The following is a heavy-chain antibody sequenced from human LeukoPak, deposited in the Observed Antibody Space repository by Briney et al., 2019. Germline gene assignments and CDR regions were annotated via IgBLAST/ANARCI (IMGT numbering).Heavy chain of an antibody. CDR2: IYNSGST. Sequence: PSETLSLTCTVSGGSISSYYWSWIRQPAGKGLEWIGRIYNSGSTSYNPSLKSRVTMSVDTSKNQFSLKLSSVTAADTAVYYCARVDPDSSSTLEVFDYWGQGTLVTVSS. V-gene: IGHV4-4*07. D-gene: IGHD6-6*01. J-gene: IGHJ4*02. CDR1: GGSISSYY. CDR3: ARVDPDSSSTLEVFDY.